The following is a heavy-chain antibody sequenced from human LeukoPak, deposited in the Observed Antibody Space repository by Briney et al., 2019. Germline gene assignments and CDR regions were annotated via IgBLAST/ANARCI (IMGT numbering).Heavy chain of an antibody. CDR3: AKSYSSTAPPY. CDR1: GFTFNNYG. V-gene: IGHV3-30*18. Sequence: PGGSLRLSCAASGFTFNNYGMHWVRQAPDKGLEWVSVISYDGSKKYYADSVKGRFTISRDNSKNTLFLQMNSLRAEDTAVYYCAKSYSSTAPPYRGQGTLVTVSS. J-gene: IGHJ4*02. D-gene: IGHD2-21*01. CDR2: ISYDGSKK.